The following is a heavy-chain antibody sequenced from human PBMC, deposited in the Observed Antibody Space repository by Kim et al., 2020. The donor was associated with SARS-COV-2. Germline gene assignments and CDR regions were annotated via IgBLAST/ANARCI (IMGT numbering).Heavy chain of an antibody. Sequence: ADPVKGQSTITGDTAKNSLYLQMNSLKAEDTAVYYCARDVAARAPASFDYWGQGTLVTVSS. D-gene: IGHD6-6*01. CDR3: ARDVAARAPASFDY. V-gene: IGHV3-21*01. J-gene: IGHJ4*02.